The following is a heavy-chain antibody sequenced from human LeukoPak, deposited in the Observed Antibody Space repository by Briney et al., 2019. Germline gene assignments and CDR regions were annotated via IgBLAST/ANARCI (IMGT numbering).Heavy chain of an antibody. D-gene: IGHD2-15*01. CDR3: ARDLDVVFPDANLNFDY. CDR1: DGSITNYD. J-gene: IGHJ4*02. Sequence: PSETLSLTCTVSDGSITNYDWSWVRQPPGKGLEFIGHVHYSGTANYNPSLRSRVTISIDTSKKHFFLKLKSVTAADTAVYYCARDLDVVFPDANLNFDYWGQGTLVTVSS. V-gene: IGHV4-59*01. CDR2: VHYSGTA.